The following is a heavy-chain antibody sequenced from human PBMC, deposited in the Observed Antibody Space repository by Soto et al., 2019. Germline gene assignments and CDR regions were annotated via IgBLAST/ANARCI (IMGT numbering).Heavy chain of an antibody. V-gene: IGHV4-31*03. Sequence: QVQLQESGPGLVKPSQTLSLTCTVSGGSISSGGYYWSWIRQHPGKGLEWIGYIYYSGSTYSNPSLKSRVTISVDTSKNQFSLKLSSVTAADTAVYYCARGVVATVIWVDPWGQGTLVTVSS. CDR3: ARGVVATVIWVDP. CDR1: GGSISSGGYY. D-gene: IGHD4-17*01. CDR2: IYYSGST. J-gene: IGHJ5*02.